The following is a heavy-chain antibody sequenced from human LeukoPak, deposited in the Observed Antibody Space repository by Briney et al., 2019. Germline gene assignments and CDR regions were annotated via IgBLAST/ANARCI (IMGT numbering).Heavy chain of an antibody. V-gene: IGHV3-48*03. CDR3: ASSRYSSSSNFDS. J-gene: IGHJ4*02. Sequence: PGGSLRLSCAASGFTFSSYEMNWVRQAPGKGLEWVSYISSSGSTIYYADSVKGRFTISRDNAKNSLYLQMNSLRVEDTAVYYCASSRYSSSSNFDSWGQGTLVTVSS. CDR1: GFTFSSYE. CDR2: ISSSGSTI. D-gene: IGHD6-6*01.